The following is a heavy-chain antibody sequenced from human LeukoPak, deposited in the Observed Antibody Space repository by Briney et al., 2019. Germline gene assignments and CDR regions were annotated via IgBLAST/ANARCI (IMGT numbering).Heavy chain of an antibody. CDR1: GFTFSTYG. CDR3: AKEFNRGLPDY. V-gene: IGHV3-30*18. Sequence: PGRSLRLSCAAPGFTFSTYGMHWVRQAPGKGLEWVAVISYDGSNEYYADSVKGRFTISRDNSKNTLYLQMSGLRAEDTAVYYCAKEFNRGLPDYWGQGTLVTVPS. CDR2: ISYDGSNE. D-gene: IGHD2-21*01. J-gene: IGHJ4*02.